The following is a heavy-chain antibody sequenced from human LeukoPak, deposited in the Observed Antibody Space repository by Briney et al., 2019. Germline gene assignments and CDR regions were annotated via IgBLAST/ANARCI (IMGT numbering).Heavy chain of an antibody. J-gene: IGHJ4*02. V-gene: IGHV3-48*03. CDR3: ARDYGDYYFDY. CDR2: ISSSGSTI. D-gene: IGHD4-17*01. CDR1: GFTFSSYE. Sequence: GGSLRLSCAASGFTFSSYEMNWVRQAPGKGLEWVSYISSSGSTIYYADSVQGRFTISRDNAKNSLYLQMNSLRVEDTAVYYCARDYGDYYFDYWGQGTLVTVSS.